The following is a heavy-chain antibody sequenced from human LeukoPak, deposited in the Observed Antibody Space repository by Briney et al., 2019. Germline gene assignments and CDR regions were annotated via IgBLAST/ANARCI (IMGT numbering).Heavy chain of an antibody. J-gene: IGHJ6*02. V-gene: IGHV3-30*18. Sequence: GSLRLSCAASGFTFSSYGMHWVRQAPGKGLEWVAVISYDGSNKYYADSVKGRFTISRDNSKNTLYLQMNSLRAEDTAVYYCAKDRGYSYGYEAYYGMDVWGQGTTVTVSS. CDR2: ISYDGSNK. CDR1: GFTFSSYG. CDR3: AKDRGYSYGYEAYYGMDV. D-gene: IGHD5-18*01.